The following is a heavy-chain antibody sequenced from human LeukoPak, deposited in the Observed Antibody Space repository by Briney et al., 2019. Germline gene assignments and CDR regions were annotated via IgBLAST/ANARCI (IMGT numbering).Heavy chain of an antibody. CDR3: ARGGRIFSHRAFSIFHY. Sequence: SSVKVSFKASGGTFSSYAISWVRQAPGQGLEWMGGIIPIFGTANYAQKFQGRVTITTDESTSTAYMELSSLRSEDTAVYYCARGGRIFSHRAFSIFHYWGQGTLVTVSS. CDR1: GGTFSSYA. V-gene: IGHV1-69*05. J-gene: IGHJ4*02. D-gene: IGHD3-16*01. CDR2: IIPIFGTA.